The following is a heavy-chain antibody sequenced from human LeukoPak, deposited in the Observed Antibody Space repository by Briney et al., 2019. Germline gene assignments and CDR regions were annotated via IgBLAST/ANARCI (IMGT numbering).Heavy chain of an antibody. Sequence: GGSLRLSCAASGFTLSSYCMHWVRQAPGKGLVWVSYISSSSSTMYYADSVKGRFTISRDNANNSLYLKMNSLRAEDTAVYYCARDACSSTSCYFDYWGQGTLVTVSS. V-gene: IGHV3-48*01. CDR3: ARDACSSTSCYFDY. D-gene: IGHD2-2*01. J-gene: IGHJ4*02. CDR1: GFTLSSYC. CDR2: ISSSSSTM.